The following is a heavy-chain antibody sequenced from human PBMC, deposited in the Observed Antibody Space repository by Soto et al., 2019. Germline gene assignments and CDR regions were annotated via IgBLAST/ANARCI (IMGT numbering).Heavy chain of an antibody. V-gene: IGHV1-2*02. CDR2: INPNSGGT. Sequence: ASVKVSCKASGYTFIDYYMHWVRQAPGQGLEWMGWINPNSGGTNYAQKFQGRVTMTRDTSISTAYMELSRLRSDDTAVYYCARRRPLVGYCSGGSCPARGWFDPWGQGTLVTVSS. J-gene: IGHJ5*02. CDR3: ARRRPLVGYCSGGSCPARGWFDP. CDR1: GYTFIDYY. D-gene: IGHD2-15*01.